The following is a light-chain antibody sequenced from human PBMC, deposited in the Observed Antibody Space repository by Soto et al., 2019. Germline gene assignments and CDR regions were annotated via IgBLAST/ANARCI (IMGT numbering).Light chain of an antibody. CDR2: DVT. CDR1: NSDVGGYDY. Sequence: QSVLTQPASVSGSPGQSITISCTGTNSDVGGYDYVSWYQQHPGKAPKLMIYDVTNRPSGVSTRFSGSKSGNTASLTISGVQAEDEADYHCSSYTTSSTVVFGGGTKLTVL. V-gene: IGLV2-14*03. J-gene: IGLJ2*01. CDR3: SSYTTSSTVV.